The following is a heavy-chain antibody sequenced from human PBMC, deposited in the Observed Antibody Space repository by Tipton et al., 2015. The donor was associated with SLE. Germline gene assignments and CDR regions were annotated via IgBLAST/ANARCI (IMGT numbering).Heavy chain of an antibody. Sequence: GLVKPSETLSLTCVVSDYSISSTYYWGWIRQPPGKGLEWIGNIYHTGTTYYIPSLKSRVTISIDTSKNNFSLKMTAVTAAGTAVYYCARRDDYYYFMDVWGKGTTVTVSS. J-gene: IGHJ6*03. CDR1: DYSISSTYY. CDR2: IYHTGTT. CDR3: ARRDDYYYFMDV. V-gene: IGHV4-38-2*01.